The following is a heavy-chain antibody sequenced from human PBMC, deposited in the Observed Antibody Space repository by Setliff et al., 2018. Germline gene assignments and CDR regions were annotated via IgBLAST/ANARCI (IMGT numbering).Heavy chain of an antibody. CDR3: ARDVFPYHYEGAFDI. V-gene: IGHV1-46*01. CDR1: GYTFTSQY. D-gene: IGHD3-22*01. Sequence: GASVKVSCKASGYTFTSQYMHWVRQAPGLGLEWMGTINPSSGRTSYAQKFQGRVTMTRDTSTSTVYMDMSSLRSEDTAVYYCARDVFPYHYEGAFDIWGQGTMVTVS. J-gene: IGHJ3*02. CDR2: INPSSGRT.